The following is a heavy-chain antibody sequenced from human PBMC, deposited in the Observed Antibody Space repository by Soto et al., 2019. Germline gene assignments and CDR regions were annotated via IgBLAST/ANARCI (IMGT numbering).Heavy chain of an antibody. CDR3: AREVGGEYYFDS. V-gene: IGHV3-48*02. CDR1: GFRFNFFG. J-gene: IGHJ4*02. CDR2: ISASSDTI. D-gene: IGHD1-26*01. Sequence: EVQLVESGGGLAQPGGSLRLSCVASGFRFNFFGMNWVRQPPGKGLEWISYISASSDTIFYADSVKGRFTISRDNGKNSLYLQMNSLRDEDTAVYYCAREVGGEYYFDSWGQGTLVPVSS.